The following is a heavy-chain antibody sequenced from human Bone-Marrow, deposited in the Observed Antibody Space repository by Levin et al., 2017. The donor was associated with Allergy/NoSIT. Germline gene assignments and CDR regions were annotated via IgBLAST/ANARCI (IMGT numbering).Heavy chain of an antibody. CDR3: ARGLGWGGAAGY. J-gene: IGHJ4*02. Sequence: SVKVSCTASGGTFNSYAYNWVRQAPGQGPEWLGRIIPVLSTNNYAQRFQGRVTISADESTATVYMELNSLTSDDTAIYYFARGLGWGGAAGYWGQGTLVTVSS. CDR2: IIPVLSTN. V-gene: IGHV1-69*11. D-gene: IGHD1-26*01. CDR1: GGTFNSYA.